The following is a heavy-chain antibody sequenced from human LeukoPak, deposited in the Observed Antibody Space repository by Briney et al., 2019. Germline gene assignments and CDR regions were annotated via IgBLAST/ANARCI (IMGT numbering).Heavy chain of an antibody. CDR3: AGGVRGVINYFDY. Sequence: GGSLRLSCAASGFTFSDYAMNWVRQAPGKGLEWVSSISRSGDFIYYADSLKGRFTISRDSAKNSLYLQMDSLRAEDTAVYYCAGGVRGVINYFDYWGQGTLVTASS. D-gene: IGHD3-10*01. CDR1: GFTFSDYA. V-gene: IGHV3-21*01. J-gene: IGHJ4*02. CDR2: ISRSGDFI.